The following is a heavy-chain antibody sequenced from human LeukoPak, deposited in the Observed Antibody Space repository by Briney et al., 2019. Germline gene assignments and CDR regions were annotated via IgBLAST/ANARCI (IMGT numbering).Heavy chain of an antibody. CDR1: GGSFSGYY. V-gene: IGHV4-34*01. Sequence: PSETLSLTCAVYGGSFSGYYWSWIRQPPGKGLEWIGEINHSGSTNYNPSLKSRVTISVDTSKNQFSLKPSSVTAADTAVYYCASGYTIDYWGQGTLVTVSS. D-gene: IGHD4-11*01. CDR2: INHSGST. J-gene: IGHJ4*02. CDR3: ASGYTIDY.